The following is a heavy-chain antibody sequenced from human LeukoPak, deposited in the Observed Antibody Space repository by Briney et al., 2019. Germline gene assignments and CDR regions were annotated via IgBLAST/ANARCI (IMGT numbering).Heavy chain of an antibody. CDR1: GCSISSHY. D-gene: IGHD3-3*01. CDR3: ARTYTIFGVVPADDAFDI. J-gene: IGHJ3*02. V-gene: IGHV4-59*11. Sequence: SETLSLTCTVSGCSISSHYWSWIRQPPGKGLEWIGYIYYSGSTNYNPSLKSRVTISVDASKNQFSLKLSSVTAADTAVYYCARTYTIFGVVPADDAFDIWGQGTMVTVSS. CDR2: IYYSGST.